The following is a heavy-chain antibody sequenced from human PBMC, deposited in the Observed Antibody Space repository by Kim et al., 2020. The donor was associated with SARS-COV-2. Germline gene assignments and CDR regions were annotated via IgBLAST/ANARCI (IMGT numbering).Heavy chain of an antibody. CDR3: AKGEGGSGSYYAFYFDY. V-gene: IGHV3-23*01. Sequence: VKGRFTISRDKSKNTLYLQMNSLRAEDTAVYYCAKGEGGSGSYYAFYFDYWGQGTLVTVSS. D-gene: IGHD3-10*01. J-gene: IGHJ4*02.